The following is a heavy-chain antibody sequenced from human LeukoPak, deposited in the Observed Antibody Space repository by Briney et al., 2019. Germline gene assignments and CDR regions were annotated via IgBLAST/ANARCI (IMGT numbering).Heavy chain of an antibody. CDR3: ARDGEMATIENYFEY. D-gene: IGHD5-24*01. V-gene: IGHV4-39*07. J-gene: IGHJ4*02. CDR1: GGSISSSSYY. Sequence: SETLSLTCTVSGGSISSSSYYWGWIRQPPGKGLAWIGSIYYSGTTHYNPSLKSRVTISVDTTKNQFSLKLSSVTAADTAVYFCARDGEMATIENYFEYWGQGTLVTVSS. CDR2: IYYSGTT.